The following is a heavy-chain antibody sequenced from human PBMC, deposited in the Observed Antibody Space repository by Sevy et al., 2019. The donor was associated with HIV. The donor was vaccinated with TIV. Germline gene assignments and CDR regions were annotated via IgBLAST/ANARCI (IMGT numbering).Heavy chain of an antibody. CDR2: IYSDGTT. CDR3: ARGKSGYGYGLNS. D-gene: IGHD5-18*01. J-gene: IGHJ4*02. CDR1: GFTVSSNY. Sequence: GGSQRLSCAASGFTVSSNYMTWVRQAPGKGLEGVSVIYSDGTTYHADSMKDRFTISRDNSKNTLYLQMNSLRAEDTAVYYCARGKSGYGYGLNSWGQGTLVTVSS. V-gene: IGHV3-66*01.